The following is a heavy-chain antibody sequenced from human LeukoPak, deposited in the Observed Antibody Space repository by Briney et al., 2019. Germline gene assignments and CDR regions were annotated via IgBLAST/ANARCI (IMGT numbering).Heavy chain of an antibody. J-gene: IGHJ6*03. D-gene: IGHD6-13*01. CDR2: INPNSGGT. Sequence: ASVKVSCKASGYTFTGYYMHWVRQAPGQGLEWMGWINPNSGGTNYAQKFQGRVTMTRDTSISTAYMELSRLRSDDTAVYYCARDRGLDIAAAGKFRHYYYYMDVWGKGTTVTVSS. CDR3: ARDRGLDIAAAGKFRHYYYYMDV. CDR1: GYTFTGYY. V-gene: IGHV1-2*02.